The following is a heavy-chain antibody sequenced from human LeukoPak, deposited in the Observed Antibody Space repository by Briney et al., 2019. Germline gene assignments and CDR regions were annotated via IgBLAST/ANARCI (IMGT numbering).Heavy chain of an antibody. Sequence: SETLSLTCGVYGGSFSGYYWSWLRPPPGEAVEWLGENNHRESTNYNPSHKTRVTISVHTSKSQFSLTLSSVTAADTAVYYCARGGIGYSYGRSRFGFDYWGQGTLVTGSS. CDR1: GGSFSGYY. V-gene: IGHV4-34*01. D-gene: IGHD5-18*01. CDR2: NNHREST. J-gene: IGHJ4*02. CDR3: ARGGIGYSYGRSRFGFDY.